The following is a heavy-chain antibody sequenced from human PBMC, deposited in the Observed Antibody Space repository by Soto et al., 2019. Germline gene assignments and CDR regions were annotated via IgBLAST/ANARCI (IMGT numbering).Heavy chain of an antibody. V-gene: IGHV4-39*01. J-gene: IGHJ4*02. Sequence: SETLSLTCTVSGGSISSSIYYWGWIRQPPGKGLEWIGSIYYSGSTYYNPSLKSRVTISVDTSKNQFSLKLSSVTAADTAVYYCARGTEYSYGYFDYWGQGTLVTVSS. CDR1: GGSISSSIYY. CDR2: IYYSGST. CDR3: ARGTEYSYGYFDY. D-gene: IGHD5-18*01.